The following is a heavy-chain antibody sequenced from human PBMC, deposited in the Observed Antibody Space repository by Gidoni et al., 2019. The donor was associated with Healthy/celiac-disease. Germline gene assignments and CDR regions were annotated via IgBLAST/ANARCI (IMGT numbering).Heavy chain of an antibody. J-gene: IGHJ6*02. V-gene: IGHV4-61*01. CDR2: IYYSGST. Sequence: QVQLQESGPGLVKPSETLSLTCTVSGGSVSSGSYYWSWIRQPPGKGLEWIGYIYYSGSTYYNPSLKSRVTISVDTSKNQFSLKLSSVTAADTAVYYCARDSVGFYGMDVWGQGTTVTVSS. D-gene: IGHD1-26*01. CDR3: ARDSVGFYGMDV. CDR1: GGSVSSGSYY.